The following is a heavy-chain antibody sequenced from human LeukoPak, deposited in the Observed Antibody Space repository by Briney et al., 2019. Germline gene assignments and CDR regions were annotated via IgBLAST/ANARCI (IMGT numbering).Heavy chain of an antibody. J-gene: IGHJ6*02. CDR2: IDAGNGNA. Sequence: ASVKVSCKASGYTFTSYAMHWVRQAPGQKLEWMGWIDAGNGNAKYSQKFQGRVTITRDTSASTAYMELSSLRAEDTAVYYCARHDTAMATDYGMDVWGQGTTVTVSS. D-gene: IGHD5-18*01. CDR1: GYTFTSYA. CDR3: ARHDTAMATDYGMDV. V-gene: IGHV1-3*01.